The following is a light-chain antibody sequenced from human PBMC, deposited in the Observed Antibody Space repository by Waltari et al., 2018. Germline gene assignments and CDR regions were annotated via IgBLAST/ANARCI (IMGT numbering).Light chain of an antibody. CDR3: QQYGSSSIT. J-gene: IGKJ5*01. Sequence: DIVLTQSPGTLSLSPGERATLSCRASQSVSSSYLAWYQQKPGQAHRLLIYGASSRATGIPDRFSGSGSGTDFTLTISRLEPEDFAVYYCQQYGSSSITFGQGTRLEIK. CDR1: QSVSSSY. V-gene: IGKV3-20*01. CDR2: GAS.